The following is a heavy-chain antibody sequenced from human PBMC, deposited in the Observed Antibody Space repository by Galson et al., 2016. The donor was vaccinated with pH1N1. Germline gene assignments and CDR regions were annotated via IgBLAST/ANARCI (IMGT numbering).Heavy chain of an antibody. V-gene: IGHV1-2*02. D-gene: IGHD2-8*01. CDR1: GYTFTGYY. CDR3: ARGRYCNNRDCFMGIDS. Sequence: SVKVSCKASGYTFTGYYIHWVRRAPGQGLEWMGWLKPNSGDTKYAQKFQGRVTMTRDTSISTAYMELSSLRSDDTAIYYCARGRYCNNRDCFMGIDSWGQGTLVTVSS. J-gene: IGHJ4*02. CDR2: LKPNSGDT.